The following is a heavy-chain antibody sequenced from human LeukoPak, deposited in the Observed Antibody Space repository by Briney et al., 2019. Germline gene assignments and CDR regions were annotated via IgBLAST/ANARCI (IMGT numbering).Heavy chain of an antibody. V-gene: IGHV4-31*03. D-gene: IGHD5-12*01. CDR1: GGSISSGGYY. J-gene: IGHJ4*02. CDR2: IYYSGST. CDR3: ARGDRVVPLSHFDY. Sequence: SETLSLTCTVSGGSISSGGYYWSWIRQHPGKGLEWIGYIYYSGSTYYNPSLKSRVTISVDTSKNQFSLKLSSVTAADTAVYYCARGDRVVPLSHFDYWGQGTLVTVSS.